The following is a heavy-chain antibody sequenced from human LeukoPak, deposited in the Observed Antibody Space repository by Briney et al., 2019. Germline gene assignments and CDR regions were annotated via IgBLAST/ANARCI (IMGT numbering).Heavy chain of an antibody. Sequence: SETLSLTCNVSSGSVSGGDSYWTWIRQPPGKGLEWIGYISYSATDYNPSLKSRVSISVDRSKNQFSLKLRSVTAADTAVYFCAREGACSGGSCYSYGWIDSWGQGTLVTVSS. CDR1: SGSVSGGDSY. D-gene: IGHD2-15*01. CDR2: ISYSAT. CDR3: AREGACSGGSCYSYGWIDS. J-gene: IGHJ5*01. V-gene: IGHV4-61*08.